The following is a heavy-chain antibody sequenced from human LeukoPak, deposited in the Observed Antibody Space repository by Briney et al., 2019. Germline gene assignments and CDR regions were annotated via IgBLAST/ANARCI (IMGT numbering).Heavy chain of an antibody. J-gene: IGHJ3*02. CDR3: ATVHQANRLASDDAFDI. D-gene: IGHD2-2*01. Sequence: ASVKVSCKASGYTFTSYGISWVRQAPGQGLEWMGWISAYNGNTNYAQKLQGRVTMTTDTSTSTAYMELSSLRSDDTPVYYCATVHQANRLASDDAFDIWGQGTMVPVSS. V-gene: IGHV1-18*01. CDR2: ISAYNGNT. CDR1: GYTFTSYG.